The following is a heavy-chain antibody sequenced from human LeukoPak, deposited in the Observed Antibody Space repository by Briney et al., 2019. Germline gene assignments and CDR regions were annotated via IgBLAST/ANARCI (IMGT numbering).Heavy chain of an antibody. CDR2: ISSSSSYI. Sequence: GGSPRLSCAASGFTFSSYSMNWVRQAPGKGLEWVSSISSSSSYIYYADSVKGRFTISRDNAKNSLYLQMNSLRAEDTAVYYCARSTYYYDSSGYYEFDYWGQGTLVTVSS. CDR3: ARSTYYYDSSGYYEFDY. J-gene: IGHJ4*02. D-gene: IGHD3-22*01. V-gene: IGHV3-21*01. CDR1: GFTFSSYS.